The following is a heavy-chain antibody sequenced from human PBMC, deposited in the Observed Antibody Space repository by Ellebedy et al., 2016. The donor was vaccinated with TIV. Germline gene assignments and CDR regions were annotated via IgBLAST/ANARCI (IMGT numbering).Heavy chain of an antibody. J-gene: IGHJ4*02. CDR3: ARRIAAAGTRV. CDR1: GGSFSGYY. Sequence: MPSETLSLTCAAYGGSFSGYYWSWIRQLPGKGLEWIGEINHSGSTNYNPSLKSRVTISVDTSKNQFSLKLSSVTAADTAVYYCARRIAAAGTRVWGQGTLVTVSS. D-gene: IGHD6-13*01. V-gene: IGHV4-34*01. CDR2: INHSGST.